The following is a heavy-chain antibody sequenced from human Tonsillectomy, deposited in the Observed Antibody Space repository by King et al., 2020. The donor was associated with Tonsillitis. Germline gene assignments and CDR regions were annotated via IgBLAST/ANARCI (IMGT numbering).Heavy chain of an antibody. Sequence: VQLVESGGGVVQPGRSLRLSCAASGFTFSSYAMHWVRQAPGKGLEWVAVISNDGSNKYYADSVKGRFTISRDNSKNTLYLQMNSLRAEDTAVYYCAKAYSSAWYFYAFDIWGQGTMVTVPS. J-gene: IGHJ3*02. CDR3: AKAYSSAWYFYAFDI. CDR2: ISNDGSNK. D-gene: IGHD6-19*01. CDR1: GFTFSSYA. V-gene: IGHV3-30*04.